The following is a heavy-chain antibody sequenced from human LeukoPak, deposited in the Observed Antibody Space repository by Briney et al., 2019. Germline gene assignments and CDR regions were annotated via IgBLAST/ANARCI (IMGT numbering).Heavy chain of an antibody. CDR3: ARVGSSSYWYFDL. CDR1: GGSISSYC. Sequence: PSETLSLTCTVSGGSISSYCWSWIRQPPGKGLEWIGFVHYTGSANYHPSLKSRVTTSIDTSRNLFSLKVKSVTLADTAVYYCARVGSSSYWYFDLWGRGTLVTVSS. V-gene: IGHV4-59*01. D-gene: IGHD1-26*01. CDR2: VHYTGSA. J-gene: IGHJ2*01.